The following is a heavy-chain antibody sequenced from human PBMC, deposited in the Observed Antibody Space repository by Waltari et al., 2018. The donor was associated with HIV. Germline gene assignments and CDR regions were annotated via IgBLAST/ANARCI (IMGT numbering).Heavy chain of an antibody. J-gene: IGHJ4*02. CDR1: GYTFTSYA. CDR2: INAGNGNT. CDR3: ARGGDSSGWGQLYCDY. D-gene: IGHD6-19*01. Sequence: QVQLVQSGAEVKKPGASVKVSCKASGYTFTSYAMHWVRQAPGQRLEWMGWINAGNGNTKYSQKFQGRVTITRDTSASTAYMELSSLRSEDTAVYYCARGGDSSGWGQLYCDYWGQGTLVTVSS. V-gene: IGHV1-3*01.